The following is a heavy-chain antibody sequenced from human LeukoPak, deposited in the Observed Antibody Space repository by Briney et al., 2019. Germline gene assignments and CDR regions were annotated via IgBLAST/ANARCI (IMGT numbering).Heavy chain of an antibody. J-gene: IGHJ4*02. V-gene: IGHV3-7*01. Sequence: PGGSLRLSCAASGFTFSGHSMTWVRQAPGKGLEGVANIKLDGSERFYVDFVKGRFTISRDNADNSMYLQMNSLRAEDTAVYYCGSVIAGAIDYWGQGTLVTVAS. CDR1: GFTFSGHS. CDR3: GSVIAGAIDY. D-gene: IGHD3-16*02. CDR2: IKLDGSER.